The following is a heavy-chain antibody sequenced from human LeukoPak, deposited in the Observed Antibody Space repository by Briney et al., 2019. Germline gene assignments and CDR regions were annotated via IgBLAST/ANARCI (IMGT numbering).Heavy chain of an antibody. V-gene: IGHV3-21*01. J-gene: IGHJ6*02. CDR2: ISSSSSYI. Sequence: PGGSLRLSCAASGFTFSSYSMNWVRQAPGKGLEWVSSISSSSSYIYYADSVKGRFTISRDNAKNTLYLQMNSLRAEDTAVYYCARESDYPYYYGMDVWGQGTTVTVSS. CDR3: ARESDYPYYYGMDV. D-gene: IGHD4-17*01. CDR1: GFTFSSYS.